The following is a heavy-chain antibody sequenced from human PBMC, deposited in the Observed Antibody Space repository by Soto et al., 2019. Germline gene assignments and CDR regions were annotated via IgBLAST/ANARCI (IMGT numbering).Heavy chain of an antibody. J-gene: IGHJ3*01. CDR1: GDSVSSKSAA. V-gene: IGHV6-1*01. CDR2: TYYRSKWFD. D-gene: IGHD3-22*01. Sequence: SHTLSLTCVISGDSVSSKSAAWNWIRQSPSGGLEWLGRTYYRSKWFDDYAVSVKSRVTVNPDTSKNQFSLQLNSVTPEDTAVYYCVRTNDFYDTVAPFDLWGQGTVVTVSS. CDR3: VRTNDFYDTVAPFDL.